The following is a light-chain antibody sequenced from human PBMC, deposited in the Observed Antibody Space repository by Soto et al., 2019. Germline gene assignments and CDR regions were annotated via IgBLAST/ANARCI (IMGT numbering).Light chain of an antibody. J-gene: IGKJ2*01. CDR2: AAS. CDR3: KQSYKTPYT. Sequence: DIQMTQSPSSLSASVGDRVTITCRASQGISTYLIWYQQRHGEAPKLLIYAASYLVSGVPSRFSGSGSGTDFTLTISSLQPEDFATYYCKQSYKTPYTFGQGTKLETK. V-gene: IGKV1-39*01. CDR1: QGISTY.